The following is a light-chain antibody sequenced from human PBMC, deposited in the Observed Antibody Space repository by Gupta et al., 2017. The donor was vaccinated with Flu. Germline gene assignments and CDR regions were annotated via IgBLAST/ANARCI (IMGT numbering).Light chain of an antibody. J-gene: IGLJ1*01. CDR1: SSNIGGYNY. Sequence: SALAQPASVSGSLGQSITISCTGTSSNIGGYNYVSWYHQHPRKAPKLVIYEVSARPSGVATRCSGSKSANTAALIISGLLPEDEATYYCDSFTATTSNRVLFGAGTKV. CDR2: EVS. CDR3: DSFTATTSNRVL. V-gene: IGLV2-14*03.